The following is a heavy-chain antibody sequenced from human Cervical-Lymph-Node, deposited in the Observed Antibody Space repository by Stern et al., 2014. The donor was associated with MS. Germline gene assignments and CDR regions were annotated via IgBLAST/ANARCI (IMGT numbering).Heavy chain of an antibody. J-gene: IGHJ6*02. CDR1: GYTFTNYG. V-gene: IGHV1-18*01. Sequence: VQLVESGAEVKKPGASVKVSCKASGYTFTNYGISWVRQAPGQGLEWMGWITTYNGNTKYAQKVQGRVTMTTDTSTSTAYMELRSLRSDDTAVYYCARDSYTIFGVVPPDYYYGMDVWGQGTTVTVSS. D-gene: IGHD3-3*01. CDR3: ARDSYTIFGVVPPDYYYGMDV. CDR2: ITTYNGNT.